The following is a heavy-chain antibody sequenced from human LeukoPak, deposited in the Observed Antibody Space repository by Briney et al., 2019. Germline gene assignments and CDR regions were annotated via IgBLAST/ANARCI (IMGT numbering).Heavy chain of an antibody. CDR1: GGSFSGYY. V-gene: IGHV4-34*01. J-gene: IGHJ4*02. CDR3: ARYRPIYYDSSGVDY. CDR2: INHSEST. Sequence: SETLSLTCAVYGGSFSGYYWSWIRQPPGKGLEWIGEINHSESTNYNPSLKSRVTISVDTSKNQFSLKLSSVTAADTAVYYCARYRPIYYDSSGVDYWGQGTLVTVSS. D-gene: IGHD3-22*01.